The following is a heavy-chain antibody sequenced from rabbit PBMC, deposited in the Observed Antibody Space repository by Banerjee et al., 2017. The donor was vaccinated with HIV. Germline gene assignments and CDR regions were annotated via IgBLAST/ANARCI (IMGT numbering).Heavy chain of an antibody. CDR2: IHTGSSAFT. D-gene: IGHD8-1*01. CDR1: GFSFSNKAV. CDR3: ARDSASSFSSYGMDL. V-gene: IGHV1S45*01. Sequence: QEQLVESGGGLVKPEGSLKLSCTASGFSFSNKAVMCWVRQAPGKGLEWIACIHTGSSAFTYFASWAKGRFTFSKTSSTTVTLQMTSLTAADTATYFCARDSASSFSSYGMDLWGQGTLVTVS. J-gene: IGHJ6*01.